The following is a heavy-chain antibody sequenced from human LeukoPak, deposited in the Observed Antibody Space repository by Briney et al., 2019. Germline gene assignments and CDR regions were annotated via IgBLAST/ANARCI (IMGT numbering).Heavy chain of an antibody. CDR1: GGSISSGGYS. CDR2: IYHSGST. J-gene: IGHJ4*02. CDR3: ARAQGTARRPKSYYFDH. Sequence: SQTLSLTCAVSGGSISSGGYSWSWIRQPPGKGLEWIGYIYHSGSTYYNPSLKSRVTISVDRSKNQFSLKLSSVTAADTAVYYCARAQGTARRPKSYYFDHWGQGTLVTVSS. V-gene: IGHV4-30-2*01. D-gene: IGHD3-10*01.